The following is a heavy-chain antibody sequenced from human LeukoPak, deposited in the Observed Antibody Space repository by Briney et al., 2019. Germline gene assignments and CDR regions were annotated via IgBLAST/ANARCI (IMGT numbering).Heavy chain of an antibody. D-gene: IGHD3-22*01. V-gene: IGHV3-23*01. CDR2: ISGSGGST. Sequence: GGSLRLSCAASGFTFSSYAMSWIRQAPGKGLEWVSAISGSGGSTYYADSVKGRFTISRDNSKNTLYLQMNSLRAEDTAVDYCAKDQHRDYYDRSGYPFDYWGQGTLVTVSS. CDR1: GFTFSSYA. CDR3: AKDQHRDYYDRSGYPFDY. J-gene: IGHJ4*02.